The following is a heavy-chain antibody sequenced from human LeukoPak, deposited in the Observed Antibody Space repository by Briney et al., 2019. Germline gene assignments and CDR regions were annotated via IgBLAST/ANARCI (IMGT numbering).Heavy chain of an antibody. CDR3: ARAGGWAREDYKADAFHI. CDR1: GYTFTNFG. Sequence: ASVKVSCKDSGYTFTNFGISWVRQAPRQGLEWMGWISPYKGNTDYAQNLQGRVTMTTDTSTSTAYMELRSQRSDDTAVYYCARAGGWAREDYKADAFHIWGQGTMVSVSS. V-gene: IGHV1-18*01. D-gene: IGHD6-19*01. CDR2: ISPYKGNT. J-gene: IGHJ3*02.